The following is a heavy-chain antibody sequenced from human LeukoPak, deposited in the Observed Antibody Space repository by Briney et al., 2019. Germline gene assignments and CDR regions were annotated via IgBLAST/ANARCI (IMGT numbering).Heavy chain of an antibody. V-gene: IGHV4-61*02. D-gene: IGHD6-19*01. J-gene: IGHJ3*02. CDR2: IYTSGST. Sequence: SETLSLTCTVSGGSISSGSYYWSWIRQPAGKGLEWIGRIYTSGSTNYNPSLKSRVTISVDTSKNQFSLKLSSVTAADTAVYYCARREQWLAKAAFDIWGQGTMVTVSS. CDR1: GGSISSGSYY. CDR3: ARREQWLAKAAFDI.